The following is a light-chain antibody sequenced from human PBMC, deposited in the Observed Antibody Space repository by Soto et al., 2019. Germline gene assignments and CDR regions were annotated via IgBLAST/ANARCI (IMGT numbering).Light chain of an antibody. CDR1: QSISSW. Sequence: DIQLTQSPSTLSASVGDRVTITCRASQSISSWLAWYQQKPGKAPKFLIYNTSNLESGVPSRFSGSGSGTEFTLTISRLQPDDFATYYCQYYNNSCWTFGQGTKVEIK. V-gene: IGKV1-5*03. J-gene: IGKJ1*01. CDR2: NTS. CDR3: QYYNNSCWT.